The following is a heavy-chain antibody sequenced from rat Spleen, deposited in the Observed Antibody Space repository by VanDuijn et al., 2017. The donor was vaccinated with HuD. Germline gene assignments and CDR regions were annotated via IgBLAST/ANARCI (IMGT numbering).Heavy chain of an antibody. D-gene: IGHD4-3*01. CDR1: GFIFSDYY. Sequence: EVQWVESDGGLVQPGGSLKLSCAASGFIFSDYYMAWVRQAPAKGLEWVATISYDGSSTYYRDSVKGRFTISRDNAKSTLYLQMDSLRSEDTATYYCARWDSGFDYWGPGTMVTVSS. J-gene: IGHJ1*01. V-gene: IGHV5-29*01. CDR2: ISYDGSST. CDR3: ARWDSGFDY.